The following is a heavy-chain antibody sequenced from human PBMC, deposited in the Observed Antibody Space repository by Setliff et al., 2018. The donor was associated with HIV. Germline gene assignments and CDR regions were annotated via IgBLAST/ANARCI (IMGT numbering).Heavy chain of an antibody. CDR2: INAGNGNT. CDR1: GYTFTQYP. J-gene: IGHJ4*01. Sequence: ASVKVSCKASGYTFTQYPMHWVRQAPGQRLEWMGWINAGNGNTKYSQKFQGRVTITRDTSTNTTYMELRSTAVYYCARTKDLDYWGHGTLVTVSS. CDR3: ARTKDLDY. V-gene: IGHV1-3*01.